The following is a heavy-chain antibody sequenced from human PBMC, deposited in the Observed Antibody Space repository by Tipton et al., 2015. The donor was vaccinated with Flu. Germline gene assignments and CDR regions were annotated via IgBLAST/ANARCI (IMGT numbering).Heavy chain of an antibody. CDR2: IYYIGST. CDR3: ARMEWTVTTPRYFDL. CDR1: GGPISSGGDY. Sequence: LRLSCSVSGGPISSGGDYWSWIRQHPGKGLEWIGHIYYIGSTYYNPSLKSRVTISVDTSKNQFSLKLSSVTAADTAVYYCARMEWTVTTPRYFDLWGRGTLVTVSS. D-gene: IGHD4-17*01. V-gene: IGHV4-31*03. J-gene: IGHJ2*01.